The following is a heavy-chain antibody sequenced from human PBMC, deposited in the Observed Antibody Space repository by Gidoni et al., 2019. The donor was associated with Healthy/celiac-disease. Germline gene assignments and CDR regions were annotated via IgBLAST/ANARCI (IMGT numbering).Heavy chain of an antibody. D-gene: IGHD2-2*02. CDR1: GYSFTSYW. V-gene: IGHV5-51*01. CDR2: IYPGDSDT. J-gene: IGHJ3*02. CDR3: ARLRGYCSSTSCYTDDAFDI. Sequence: EVQLVQSGAAVKKHGESLKISCKGSGYSFTSYWNGWVRQMPGKGLEWMGIIYPGDSDTRYSPSFQGQVTISADKSISTAYLQWSSLKASDTAMYYCARLRGYCSSTSCYTDDAFDIWGQGTMVTVSS.